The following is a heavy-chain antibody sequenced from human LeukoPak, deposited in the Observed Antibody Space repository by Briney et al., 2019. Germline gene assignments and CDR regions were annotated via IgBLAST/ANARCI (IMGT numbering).Heavy chain of an antibody. CDR3: ARISRLVYYYYYYMDV. CDR1: GGSISSSNW. J-gene: IGHJ6*03. CDR2: IYHSGST. D-gene: IGHD6-19*01. V-gene: IGHV4-4*02. Sequence: SETLSLTCAVSGGSISSSNWWSWVRQPPGKGLEWIGEIYHSGSTNYNPSLKSRVTISVDKSKNQFSLKLSSVTAADTAVYYCARISRLVYYYYYYMDVWGKGTTVTVSS.